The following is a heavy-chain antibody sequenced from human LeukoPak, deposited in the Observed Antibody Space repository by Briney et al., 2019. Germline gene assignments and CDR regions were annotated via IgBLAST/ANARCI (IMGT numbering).Heavy chain of an antibody. V-gene: IGHV4-34*01. Sequence: NASETLSLTCAVYGGSFSGYYWSWIRQPPGKGLEWLGEINHSGSTNYNPSLKSRVTISADTSKNQFSLKLSSVTAADTAMYYCARAHSDPFHIAARLGLLRFDPWGQGTLVTVSS. D-gene: IGHD6-6*01. J-gene: IGHJ5*02. CDR1: GGSFSGYY. CDR2: INHSGST. CDR3: ARAHSDPFHIAARLGLLRFDP.